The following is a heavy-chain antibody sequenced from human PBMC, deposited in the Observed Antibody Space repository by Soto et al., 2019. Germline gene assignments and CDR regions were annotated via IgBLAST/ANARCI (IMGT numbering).Heavy chain of an antibody. V-gene: IGHV1-3*01. D-gene: IGHD4-17*01. J-gene: IGHJ6*03. CDR1: GYTFTSYA. CDR3: ARSDGDGDYYYYYMDV. CDR2: INAGNGNT. Sequence: ASVKVSCKASGYTFTSYAMHWVRQAPXQRLEWMGWINAGNGNTKYSQKFQGRVTITRDTSASTAYMELSSLRSEDTAVYYCARSDGDGDYYYYYMDVWGKGTTVTVSS.